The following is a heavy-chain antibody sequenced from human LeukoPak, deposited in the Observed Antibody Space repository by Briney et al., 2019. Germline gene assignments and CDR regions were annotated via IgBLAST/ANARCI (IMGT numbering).Heavy chain of an antibody. CDR3: AGGTSRFNFDY. CDR2: FYGGGST. V-gene: IGHV3-66*01. CDR1: GFTVSTNY. Sequence: PGGSLRLSCAASGFTVSTNYMSWVRQAPGKGLEWVSVFYGGGSTYYADSVKDRFTISRDISKNTLFLQMNSLRTQGTAMYYCAGGTSRFNFDYWGQGTLV. J-gene: IGHJ4*02. D-gene: IGHD3-16*01.